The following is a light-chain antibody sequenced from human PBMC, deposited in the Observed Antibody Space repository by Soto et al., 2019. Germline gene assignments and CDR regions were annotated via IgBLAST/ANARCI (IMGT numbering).Light chain of an antibody. Sequence: EIVLTQSPATLSLSPGERATLSCGTSQTVGRTYLTWYQVKPGLAPRLLIYDASSRATGIPDRFSGSGSGTHFTLTISRLEPEEYAVCHCPHYGSSAWTFGQGPKVEIK. V-gene: IGKV3D-20*01. CDR1: QTVGRTY. J-gene: IGKJ1*01. CDR2: DAS. CDR3: PHYGSSAWT.